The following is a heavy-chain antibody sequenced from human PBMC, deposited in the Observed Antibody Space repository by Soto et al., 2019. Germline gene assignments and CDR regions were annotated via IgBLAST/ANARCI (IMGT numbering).Heavy chain of an antibody. J-gene: IGHJ3*02. Sequence: SETLSLTCTVSGGSIISYYWSWILQPPGKGLEWIGYIYYSGSTNYNPSLKSRVTISVDTSKNQFSLKLSSVTAADTAVYYCARRYGSFFDIWGQGTMVTVS. D-gene: IGHD3-10*01. CDR1: GGSIISYY. CDR2: IYYSGST. V-gene: IGHV4-59*08. CDR3: ARRYGSFFDI.